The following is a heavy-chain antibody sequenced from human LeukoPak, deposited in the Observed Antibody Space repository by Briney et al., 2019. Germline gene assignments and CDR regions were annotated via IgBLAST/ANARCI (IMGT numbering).Heavy chain of an antibody. J-gene: IGHJ4*02. V-gene: IGHV1-2*02. CDR2: LNPHSGGT. D-gene: IGHD2-2*01. CDR3: ARANALYCSSTSCPFDY. Sequence: ASVKVSCKASGYTFTDYYIHWVRHAPGQGLEWMAWLNPHSGGTYYAQNFHDRITLTRDTSISRAYMELSRLRSDDTAIYYCARANALYCSSTSCPFDYWGQGTLVTVSS. CDR1: GYTFTDYY.